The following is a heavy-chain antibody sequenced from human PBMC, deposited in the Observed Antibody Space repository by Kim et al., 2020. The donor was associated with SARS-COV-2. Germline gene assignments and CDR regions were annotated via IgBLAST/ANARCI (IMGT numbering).Heavy chain of an antibody. D-gene: IGHD6-13*01. CDR3: ASRMYSSSKTGRFDY. Sequence: SVKVSCKASGGTFSSYAISWVRQAPGQGLEWMGGIIPIFGTANYAQKFQGRVTITADESTSTAYMELSSLRSEDTAVYYCASRMYSSSKTGRFDYWGQGTLVTVSS. CDR2: IIPIFGTA. CDR1: GGTFSSYA. J-gene: IGHJ4*02. V-gene: IGHV1-69*13.